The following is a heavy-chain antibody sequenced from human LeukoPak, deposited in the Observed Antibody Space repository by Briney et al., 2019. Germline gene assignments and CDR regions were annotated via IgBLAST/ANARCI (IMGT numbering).Heavy chain of an antibody. CDR2: INHSGST. CDR3: ARGLEVAATGAYDY. V-gene: IGHV4-34*01. J-gene: IGHJ4*02. CDR1: GGSFSGYY. D-gene: IGHD2-15*01. Sequence: SETLSLTCAVYGGSFSGYYWSWFRQPPGKGLEWIGEINHSGSTNYNPSLKSRVTISVDTSKNQFSLKLSSVTAADTAVYYCARGLEVAATGAYDYWGQGTLVTVSS.